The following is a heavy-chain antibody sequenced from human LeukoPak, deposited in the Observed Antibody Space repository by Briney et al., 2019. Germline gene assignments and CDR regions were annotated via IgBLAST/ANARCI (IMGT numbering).Heavy chain of an antibody. CDR1: GGSISSYY. V-gene: IGHV4-34*01. Sequence: SETLSLTCTVSGGSISSYYWNWIRQPPGRGLEWIGEINHGGGTKYNPTLKSRVIISLDASNSQVSLKLSSVTAADTAVYYCARGRWIAAAGSYYYYGMDVWGQGTTVTVSS. CDR3: ARGRWIAAAGSYYYYGMDV. CDR2: INHGGGT. D-gene: IGHD6-25*01. J-gene: IGHJ6*02.